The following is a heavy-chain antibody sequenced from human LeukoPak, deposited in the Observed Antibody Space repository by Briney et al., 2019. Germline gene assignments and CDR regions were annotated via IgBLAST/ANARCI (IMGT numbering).Heavy chain of an antibody. J-gene: IGHJ6*03. CDR1: GFTFSSYS. V-gene: IGHV3-48*01. D-gene: IGHD6-6*01. Sequence: GGSLRLSCAASGFTFSSYSMNWVRQAPGKGLEWVSYISSRSSTIYYADSVKGRFTISRDNAKHSLYLQMNSLRAGDTAVYYCAREGYSSSSQYYYYYMDVWGKGTTVTVSS. CDR3: AREGYSSSSQYYYYYMDV. CDR2: ISSRSSTI.